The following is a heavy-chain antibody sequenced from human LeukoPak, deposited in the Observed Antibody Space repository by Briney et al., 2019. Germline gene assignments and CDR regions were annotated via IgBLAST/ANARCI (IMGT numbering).Heavy chain of an antibody. D-gene: IGHD1-1*01. Sequence: SETLSLTCAVYGGSFSGYYWSWIRQPPGKGLEWIGEINHSGSTNYNPSLKSRVTISVDTSNNQFSLKLSSVTAADTAVYYCARGPVLKTGTGGDFDYWGQGTLVTVSS. CDR3: ARGPVLKTGTGGDFDY. CDR2: INHSGST. V-gene: IGHV4-34*01. CDR1: GGSFSGYY. J-gene: IGHJ4*02.